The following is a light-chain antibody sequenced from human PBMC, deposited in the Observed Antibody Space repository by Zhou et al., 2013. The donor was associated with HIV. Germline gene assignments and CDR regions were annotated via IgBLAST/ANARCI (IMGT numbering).Light chain of an antibody. J-gene: IGKJ1*01. CDR2: DAS. CDR1: QSVSSY. CDR3: QQYGRSPWT. V-gene: IGKV3-11*01. Sequence: EIVLTQSPATLSLSPGERATLSCRASQSVSSYLAWYQQKPGQAPRLLIYDASNRATGIPARFSGSGSGTDFTLTISSLEPEDFAVYYCQQYGRSPWTVGQGTKVEVK.